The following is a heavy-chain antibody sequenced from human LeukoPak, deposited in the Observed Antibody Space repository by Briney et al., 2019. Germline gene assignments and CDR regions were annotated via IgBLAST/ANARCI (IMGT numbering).Heavy chain of an antibody. J-gene: IGHJ4*02. V-gene: IGHV3-48*03. CDR2: ISSSRSTI. D-gene: IGHD3-16*01. CDR3: AREGVMAPYYFDY. CDR1: GFTFSSSE. Sequence: PGGSLRLSCAASGFTFSSSEMNWVRQAPGKGLEWVSYISSSRSTIYYADSVKGRFTISRDNAKNSLYLQMNSLRVEDTAVYYCAREGVMAPYYFDYWGQGTLVTVSS.